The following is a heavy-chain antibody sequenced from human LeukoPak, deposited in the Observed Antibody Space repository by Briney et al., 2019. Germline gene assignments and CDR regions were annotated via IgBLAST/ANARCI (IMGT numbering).Heavy chain of an antibody. CDR1: GFTFSSYS. J-gene: IGHJ4*02. D-gene: IGHD3-10*01. V-gene: IGHV3-21*01. CDR3: ARSTSYGSGSLDY. CDR2: ISSSSSYI. Sequence: GGSLRLSCAASGFTFSSYSMNWVRQAPGKGLEWVSSISSSSSYIYYADSVKGRFTISRDNAKNSLYLQMNSLRAEDTAVYYCARSTSYGSGSLDYWGQGTLVTVSS.